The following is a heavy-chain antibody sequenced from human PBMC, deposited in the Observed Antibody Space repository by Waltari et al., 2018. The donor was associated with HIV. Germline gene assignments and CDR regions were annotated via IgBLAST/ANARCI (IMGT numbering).Heavy chain of an antibody. CDR3: AKEGIIVITDAFDI. Sequence: EVQLLESGGGLVQPGGALGLQLAGSGFNFRNYAMSWVRQAPGKVLEWVSSISGSGGSTYYADSVKGRFTVSRDNSKDTLFLQMNSLRAEDTALYYCAKEGIIVITDAFDIWGQGTMVIVSS. CDR2: ISGSGGST. J-gene: IGHJ3*02. CDR1: GFNFRNYA. V-gene: IGHV3-23*01. D-gene: IGHD3-22*01.